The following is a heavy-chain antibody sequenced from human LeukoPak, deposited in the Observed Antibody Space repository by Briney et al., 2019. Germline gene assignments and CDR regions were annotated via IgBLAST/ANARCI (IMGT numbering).Heavy chain of an antibody. V-gene: IGHV3-20*01. J-gene: IGHJ6*03. CDR2: INWNGGST. CDR1: GFTFDDYG. CDR3: ARGRDVDTSCYDSVYCYYMDV. D-gene: IGHD2-2*01. Sequence: GGSLRLSCAASGFTFDDYGMSWVRQAPGKGLEWVSGINWNGGSTGYADSVKGRFTISRDNAKNSLYLQMNSLRAEDTALYHCARGRDVDTSCYDSVYCYYMDVWGKGTTVTVSS.